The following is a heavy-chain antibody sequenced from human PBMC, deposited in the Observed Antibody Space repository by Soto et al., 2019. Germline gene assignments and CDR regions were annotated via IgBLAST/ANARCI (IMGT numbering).Heavy chain of an antibody. CDR2: MNPGSGDT. J-gene: IGHJ5*02. Sequence: RASVKVSCKASGYSFTNNDVSWVRQATGQGLEWMGWMNPGSGDTGYAQKFQGRVTMTRDTSIATAYMELSSLRSDDTAIYYCARMATFGSLNWFDPWGQGTLVTVSS. D-gene: IGHD3-16*01. CDR1: GYSFTNND. CDR3: ARMATFGSLNWFDP. V-gene: IGHV1-8*01.